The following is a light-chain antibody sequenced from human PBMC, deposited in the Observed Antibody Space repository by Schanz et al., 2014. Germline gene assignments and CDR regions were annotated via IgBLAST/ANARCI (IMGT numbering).Light chain of an antibody. Sequence: DVQMTQSPFILSASVGDRVTVTCRASQSISTYLAWYQQKPGKAPNLLIYQASTLQTGVPSRFRGSGSGTDFTLTISSLQPEDFATYYCQHLNSYPALTFGGGTKVEIK. J-gene: IGKJ4*01. CDR2: QAS. CDR1: QSISTY. V-gene: IGKV1-5*03. CDR3: QHLNSYPALT.